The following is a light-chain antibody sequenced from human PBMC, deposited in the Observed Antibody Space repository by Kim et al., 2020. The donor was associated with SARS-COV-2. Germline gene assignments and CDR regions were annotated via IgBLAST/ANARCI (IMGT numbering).Light chain of an antibody. Sequence: ASVQLTCILSSGQISYAIAWHQQQPGKGPRFLMKVNRDGSHIKGDGIPDRFSGSTSGAERYLTISSLQPEDEADYYCQTWDTGIRVFGGGTQLTVL. V-gene: IGLV4-69*01. CDR2: VNRDGSH. J-gene: IGLJ3*02. CDR3: QTWDTGIRV. CDR1: SGQISYA.